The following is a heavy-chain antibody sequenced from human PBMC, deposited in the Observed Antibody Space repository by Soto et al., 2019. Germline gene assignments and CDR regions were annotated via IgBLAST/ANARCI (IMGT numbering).Heavy chain of an antibody. CDR1: DYTFTSYG. CDR2: ISVYNGNT. Sequence: ASVKVSCKASDYTFTSYGIMWVRQAPGQGLEWIGWISVYNGNTNYAQKFRGRVTMTTDISTTTAYMEMRSLRSDDTAVYYCARSGSSWNLREFDYWGQGTLVTVSS. CDR3: ARSGSSWNLREFDY. V-gene: IGHV1-18*01. J-gene: IGHJ4*02. D-gene: IGHD6-13*01.